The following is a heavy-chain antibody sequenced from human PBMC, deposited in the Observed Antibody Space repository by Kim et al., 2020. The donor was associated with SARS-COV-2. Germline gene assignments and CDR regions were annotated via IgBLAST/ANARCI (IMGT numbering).Heavy chain of an antibody. CDR1: GFTFSSYG. V-gene: IGHV3-33*05. J-gene: IGHJ6*02. CDR2: ISYDGSNK. CDR3: ARDRYYYDSSGYYIMGYYYGMDV. Sequence: GGSLRLSCAASGFTFSSYGMHWVRQAPGKGLEWVAVISYDGSNKYYADSVKGRFTISRDNSKNTLYLQMNSLRAEDTAVYYCARDRYYYDSSGYYIMGYYYGMDVWGQGTTVTVSS. D-gene: IGHD3-22*01.